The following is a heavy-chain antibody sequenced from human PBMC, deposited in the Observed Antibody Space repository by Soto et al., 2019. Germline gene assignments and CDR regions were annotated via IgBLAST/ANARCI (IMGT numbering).Heavy chain of an antibody. V-gene: IGHV3-30*18. CDR2: VWKDGSNR. CDR3: AKVPRGSNFGYYNF. D-gene: IGHD5-18*01. CDR1: GITFSDYG. Sequence: SLRLSCAASGITFSDYGMHWVRQAPGKGLEWVAGVWKDGSNRYYVDSVKGRFTISRDNSKNTLYLQMNSLRDEDTAVYYCAKVPRGSNFGYYNFWGQGTLVTVS. J-gene: IGHJ4*02.